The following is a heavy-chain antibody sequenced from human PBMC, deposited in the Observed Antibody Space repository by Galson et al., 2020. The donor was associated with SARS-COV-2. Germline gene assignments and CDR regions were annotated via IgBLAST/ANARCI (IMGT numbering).Heavy chain of an antibody. J-gene: IGHJ4*02. CDR2: IRSKAYGGTT. CDR3: TRTYSRAY. Sequence: GESLKISCTASGFTFGDYAMNWFRQAPGKGLEWIGFIRSKAYGGTTEYAASVKGRFTISRDDSKSIAYLQMNGLKTEDTAVYYCTRTYSRAYWGQGTLVTVSS. D-gene: IGHD2-21*01. V-gene: IGHV3-49*03. CDR1: GFTFGDYA.